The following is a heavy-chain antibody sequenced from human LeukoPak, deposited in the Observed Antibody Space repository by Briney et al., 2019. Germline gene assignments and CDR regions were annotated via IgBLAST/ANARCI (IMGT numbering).Heavy chain of an antibody. CDR3: ARVRLSRFLEWYDY. D-gene: IGHD3-3*01. CDR2: ISYDGSNK. V-gene: IGHV3-30-3*01. CDR1: GFTFSSYA. Sequence: HPGRSLRLSCAASGFTFSSYAMPWVRQAPGKGLEWVAVISYDGSNKYYADSVKGRFTISRDNSKNTLYLQMNSLRAEDTAVYYCARVRLSRFLEWYDYWGQGTLVTVSS. J-gene: IGHJ4*02.